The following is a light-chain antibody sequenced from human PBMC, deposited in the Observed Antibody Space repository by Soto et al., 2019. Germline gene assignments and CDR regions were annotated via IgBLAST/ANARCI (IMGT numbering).Light chain of an antibody. CDR3: SSYAGSNRVV. CDR1: SSDVGGSNY. V-gene: IGLV2-8*01. CDR2: DVS. Sequence: QSVLTQPPSASGSPGQSVTISCTGTSSDVGGSNYVSWYQQHPGKAPKLMIYDVSKRPSGVPDRFSGSKSGNTASLTVSGLQAEDEADYYCSSYAGSNRVVFGGWTKLTVL. J-gene: IGLJ2*01.